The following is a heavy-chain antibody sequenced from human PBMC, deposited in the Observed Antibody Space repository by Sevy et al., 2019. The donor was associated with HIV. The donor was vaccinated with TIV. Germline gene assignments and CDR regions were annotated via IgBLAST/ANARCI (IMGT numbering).Heavy chain of an antibody. CDR3: ARDSSGYLGAYWYFDL. D-gene: IGHD3-22*01. V-gene: IGHV3-74*01. CDR1: GFTFSSYW. Sequence: GRSLRLSCAASGFTFSSYWMHWVRQAPGKGLVWVSRINSDGSSTSYADSVKGRFTISRDNAKNTLYLQMNSLRAEDTAVYYCARDSSGYLGAYWYFDLWGRGTLVTVSS. J-gene: IGHJ2*01. CDR2: INSDGSST.